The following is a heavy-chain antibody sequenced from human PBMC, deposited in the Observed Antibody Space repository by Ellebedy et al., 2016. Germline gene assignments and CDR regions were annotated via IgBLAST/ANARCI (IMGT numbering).Heavy chain of an antibody. CDR1: GGSFSGYY. CDR2: INHSGST. V-gene: IGHV4-34*01. J-gene: IGHJ4*02. Sequence: SETLSLXCAVYGGSFSGYYWSWIRQPPGKGLEWIGEINHSGSTNYNPSLKSRVTISVDTSKNQFSLKLSSVTAADTAVYYCARTGYCSSTSCYTGLVYWGQGTLVTVSS. D-gene: IGHD2-2*02. CDR3: ARTGYCSSTSCYTGLVY.